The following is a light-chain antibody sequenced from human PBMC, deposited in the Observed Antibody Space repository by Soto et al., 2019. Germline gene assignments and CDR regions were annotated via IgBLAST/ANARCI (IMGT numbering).Light chain of an antibody. CDR1: ESISSW. V-gene: IGKV1-5*03. Sequence: DIQMTQSPSTLSASVVGRVTITCLASESISSWLAWYQQKPGKAPKLLIYKASNLESVVPSRFSGSASGTEFTLTIRSLQTDDFATYYCQQYNSFSPWKCGQGTKGDIK. J-gene: IGKJ1*01. CDR2: KAS. CDR3: QQYNSFSPWK.